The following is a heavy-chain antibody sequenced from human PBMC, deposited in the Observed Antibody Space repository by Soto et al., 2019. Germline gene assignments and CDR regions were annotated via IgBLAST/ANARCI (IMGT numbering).Heavy chain of an antibody. D-gene: IGHD6-13*01. CDR2: INGSGTNK. Sequence: PAGSLCLTCTDSGVNFSSHSMSWVRRAPGKGLEWVSAINGSGTNKNYADSVRDRLHISRDDYTNTQYLQMKRPRAADTAVHDSAKDTHSRSDSGHLCDSWGQGTLVTVSS. J-gene: IGHJ4*02. CDR3: AKDTHSRSDSGHLCDS. CDR1: GVNFSSHS. V-gene: IGHV3-23*01.